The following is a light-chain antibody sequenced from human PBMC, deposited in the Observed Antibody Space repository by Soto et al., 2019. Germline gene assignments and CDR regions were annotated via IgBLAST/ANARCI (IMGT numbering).Light chain of an antibody. Sequence: EIVMTQSPATLSVSPGERATLSCRASQSVFSNLAWYQQKPGQAPRLLISGASTRATGIPARFSGSGSGTEFTLTISSLQSEDVAVYYCQQYNNWPYTFGQGTKLDIE. CDR2: GAS. J-gene: IGKJ2*01. CDR3: QQYNNWPYT. CDR1: QSVFSN. V-gene: IGKV3-15*01.